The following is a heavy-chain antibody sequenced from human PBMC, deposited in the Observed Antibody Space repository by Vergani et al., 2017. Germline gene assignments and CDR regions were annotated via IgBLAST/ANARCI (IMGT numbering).Heavy chain of an antibody. D-gene: IGHD3-10*01. Sequence: QVQLVESGGGVVQPGRSLRLSCAASGFTFSSYGMHWVRPAPGKGLEWVAVISYDGSNNYYADSVKGRFTISRDNSKNTLYLQMNSLRAEDTAVYYCAKDLITMVRGVINYYYYGMDVGGQGTTVTVSS. CDR1: GFTFSSYG. CDR2: ISYDGSNN. CDR3: AKDLITMVRGVINYYYYGMDV. V-gene: IGHV3-30*18. J-gene: IGHJ6*02.